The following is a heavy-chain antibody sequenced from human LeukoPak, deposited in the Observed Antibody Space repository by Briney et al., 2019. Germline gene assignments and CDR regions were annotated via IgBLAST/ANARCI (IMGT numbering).Heavy chain of an antibody. CDR3: ARGDYGDYEVGY. Sequence: GGSLRLSCAASGFTFSSYWMHWVRQAPGKGLVWVSRINSDGSSTSYADSVKGRFTISRDNAKNTLYLQMNSLGAEDTAVYYCARGDYGDYEVGYWGQGTLVTVSS. D-gene: IGHD4-17*01. CDR2: INSDGSST. V-gene: IGHV3-74*01. J-gene: IGHJ4*02. CDR1: GFTFSSYW.